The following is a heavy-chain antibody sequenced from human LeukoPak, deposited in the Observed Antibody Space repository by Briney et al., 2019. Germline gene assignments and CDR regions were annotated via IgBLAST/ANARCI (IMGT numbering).Heavy chain of an antibody. Sequence: PGGSLRLSCAASGFTFSSYSMNWVRQAPGKGLEWVSYISSSSSTIYYADSVKGRFTISRDNAKNSLYLQMNSLRAEDTAVYYCARGGRDGYNYNWGQGTLVTVCS. D-gene: IGHD5-24*01. CDR1: GFTFSSYS. J-gene: IGHJ4*02. V-gene: IGHV3-48*04. CDR2: ISSSSSTI. CDR3: ARGGRDGYNYN.